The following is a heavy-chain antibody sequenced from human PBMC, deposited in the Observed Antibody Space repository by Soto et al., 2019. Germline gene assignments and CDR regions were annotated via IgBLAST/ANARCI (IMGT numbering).Heavy chain of an antibody. J-gene: IGHJ6*02. CDR2: ISWNGDTT. Sequence: GGSLRLSCAASGFTFNEYAMHWVRQAPGKGLEWVSSISWNGDTTGYADPVKGRFAISRDNAKNSLDLQMNGLRSEDTALYYCVKGRAPGSYYYYGMDVWGQGTTVTVSS. CDR3: VKGRAPGSYYYYGMDV. D-gene: IGHD3-10*01. CDR1: GFTFNEYA. V-gene: IGHV3-9*01.